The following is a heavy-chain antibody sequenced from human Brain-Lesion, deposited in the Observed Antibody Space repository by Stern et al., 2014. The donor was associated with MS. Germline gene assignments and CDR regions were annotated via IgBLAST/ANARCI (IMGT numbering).Heavy chain of an antibody. CDR3: ATLSPGAGGNYYRHFDY. V-gene: IGHV1-24*01. Sequence: VHLVESGAEVKKPGASVKVSCKVSGYTLTELSMHWVRQAPRKGLEWMGGFDPEDGETIYAQKFQGRVTMTEDTSTDKAYMELSSLRSEDTAVYYCATLSPGAGGNYYRHFDYWGQGTLVTVSS. D-gene: IGHD1-26*01. CDR1: GYTLTELS. CDR2: FDPEDGET. J-gene: IGHJ4*02.